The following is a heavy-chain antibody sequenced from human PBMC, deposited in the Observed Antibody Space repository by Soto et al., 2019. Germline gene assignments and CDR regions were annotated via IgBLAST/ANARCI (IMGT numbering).Heavy chain of an antibody. J-gene: IGHJ4*02. V-gene: IGHV4-39*01. CDR1: GGSTNSRSDY. D-gene: IGHD3-16*01. CDR3: ARQPRAPGYGERGLYFDY. Sequence: SATLSLTCTVSGGSTNSRSDYWGWIRQPPGKGLEWIGSVYYSGSTHDNPSLQSRVTISVDTSRNQFSLNLISVTAADTAVYFCARQPRAPGYGERGLYFDYCGQRTRVTVYS. CDR2: VYYSGST.